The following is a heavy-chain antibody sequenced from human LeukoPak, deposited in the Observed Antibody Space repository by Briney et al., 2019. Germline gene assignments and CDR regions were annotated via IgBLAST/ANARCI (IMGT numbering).Heavy chain of an antibody. Sequence: VQPGGSLRLSCAASGFTFSTYSMNWVRQAPGKGLEWVSYISSSSSTIYYADSVKGRFTISRDNAKNSLYLQMNSLRAEDTAVYYCAKSSGGLPRDYFDYWGQGTLVTVSS. CDR3: AKSSGGLPRDYFDY. CDR2: ISSSSSTI. D-gene: IGHD1-26*01. J-gene: IGHJ4*02. CDR1: GFTFSTYS. V-gene: IGHV3-48*01.